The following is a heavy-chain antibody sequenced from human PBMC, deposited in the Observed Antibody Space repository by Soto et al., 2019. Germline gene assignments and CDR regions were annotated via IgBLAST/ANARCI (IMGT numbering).Heavy chain of an antibody. CDR3: AGLYRGGDCYSAIEEQGAFDI. CDR1: GGSISSSSYY. D-gene: IGHD2-21*02. CDR2: IYYSGST. Sequence: NPSETVSLTXTVSGGSISSSSYYWGWIRQPPGKGLEWIGSIYYSGSTYYNPSLKSRVTISVDTSKNQFSLKLSSVTAADTAVYYCAGLYRGGDCYSAIEEQGAFDIWGQGTMVTVSS. V-gene: IGHV4-39*01. J-gene: IGHJ3*02.